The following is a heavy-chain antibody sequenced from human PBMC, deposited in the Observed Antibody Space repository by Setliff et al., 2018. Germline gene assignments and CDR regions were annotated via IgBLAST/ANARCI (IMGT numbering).Heavy chain of an antibody. Sequence: SSETLSLTCTVSGASIRNFYWTWIRQPPGKGLEWIGYVHFTGSTNYNPSLKSRVTMSVDVSKSQFSLRLSSVTAADTAVYYCARKVEQWLTPHFDYWGQGAQVTVSS. V-gene: IGHV4-59*01. J-gene: IGHJ4*02. CDR1: GASIRNFY. CDR3: ARKVEQWLTPHFDY. D-gene: IGHD6-19*01. CDR2: VHFTGST.